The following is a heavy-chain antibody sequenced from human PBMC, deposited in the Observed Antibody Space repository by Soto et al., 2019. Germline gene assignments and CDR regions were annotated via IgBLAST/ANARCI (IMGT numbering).Heavy chain of an antibody. CDR2: IIPIFGTA. J-gene: IGHJ4*02. Sequence: SVKVSCKASGGTFSSYAISWVRQAPGQGLEWMGGIIPIFGTANYAQKFQGRVTITADESTSTAYMELSSLRSEDTAVYYCARDKVEYCGGDCYSGLDYWGQGTLVTVSS. CDR3: ARDKVEYCGGDCYSGLDY. CDR1: GGTFSSYA. V-gene: IGHV1-69*13. D-gene: IGHD2-21*02.